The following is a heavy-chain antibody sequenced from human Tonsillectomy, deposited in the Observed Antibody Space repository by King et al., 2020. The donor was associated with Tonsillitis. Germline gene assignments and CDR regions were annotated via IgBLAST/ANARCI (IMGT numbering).Heavy chain of an antibody. D-gene: IGHD3-22*01. CDR2: IWYDGSNK. CDR3: ARGVLLYDSSGYLDY. Sequence: QLVQSGGGVVQPGRSLRLSCAASGFTFSSYGMHWVRQAPGKGLEWVAVIWYDGSNKYFADSVKGRFTISRDNSKNTLYLQMNSLRADDTAVYYCARGVLLYDSSGYLDYWGQGTLVTVSS. CDR1: GFTFSSYG. J-gene: IGHJ4*02. V-gene: IGHV3-33*08.